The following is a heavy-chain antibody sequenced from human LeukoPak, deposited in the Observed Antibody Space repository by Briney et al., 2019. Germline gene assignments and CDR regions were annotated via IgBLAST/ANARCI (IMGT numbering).Heavy chain of an antibody. CDR2: IYSGGST. CDR3: AREKDNYADF. CDR1: GFTVSSNY. V-gene: IGHV3-66*02. J-gene: IGHJ4*02. Sequence: GGSLRLSCAASGFTVSSNYMSWVRQAPGKGLEWVSVIYSGGSTYYADSVKGRFTISRDSPKNTLYLQMNSLRAEDTALYYCAREKDNYADFWGQGTLVTVSS.